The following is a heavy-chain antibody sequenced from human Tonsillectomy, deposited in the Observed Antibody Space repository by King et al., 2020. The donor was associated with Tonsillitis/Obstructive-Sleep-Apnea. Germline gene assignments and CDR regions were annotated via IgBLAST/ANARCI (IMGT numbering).Heavy chain of an antibody. CDR3: ARVTGTTGVPDYYYMDV. V-gene: IGHV3-11*05. Sequence: QLVQSGGGLVKPGGSLRLSCAASGFTFSDNYMSWIRQAPGKGLEWISYISRSSSYTNYADSVKGRCTIARDNAKNSLYLQMNILRAEDTAVYYCARVTGTTGVPDYYYMDVWGKGTTVTVSS. D-gene: IGHD1-20*01. CDR1: GFTFSDNY. J-gene: IGHJ6*03. CDR2: ISRSSSYT.